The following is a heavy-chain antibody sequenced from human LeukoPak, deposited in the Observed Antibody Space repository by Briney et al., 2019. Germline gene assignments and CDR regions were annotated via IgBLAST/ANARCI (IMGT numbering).Heavy chain of an antibody. D-gene: IGHD5-24*01. CDR1: GGSISSYY. Sequence: KPSETLSLTCTVSGGSISSYYWSWIRQPPGKGLEWIGYIHYSGSTNYNPSLKSRVTISVDTSKNQFSLKLSSVTAADTAVYYCARRNGYSLDAFDIWGQGTMVTVSS. CDR2: IHYSGST. V-gene: IGHV4-59*08. CDR3: ARRNGYSLDAFDI. J-gene: IGHJ3*02.